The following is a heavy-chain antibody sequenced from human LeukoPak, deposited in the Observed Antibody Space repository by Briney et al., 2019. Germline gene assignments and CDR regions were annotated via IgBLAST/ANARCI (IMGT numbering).Heavy chain of an antibody. D-gene: IGHD6-19*01. V-gene: IGHV3-74*01. CDR1: GFTFSTHW. Sequence: GGSLRLSCEASGFTFSTHWMHWVRQVPGKGLVWISRISNDVISTVSTSYADSVKGRFTISRDNAKNALYLQMNSLIAEDTAVYYCARAVAGTRNAFDLWGQGTTVTVSS. CDR3: ARAVAGTRNAFDL. J-gene: IGHJ3*01. CDR2: ISNDVIST.